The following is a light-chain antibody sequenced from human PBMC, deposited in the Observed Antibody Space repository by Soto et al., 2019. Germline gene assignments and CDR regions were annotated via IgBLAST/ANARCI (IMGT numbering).Light chain of an antibody. CDR1: QSVSSN. CDR3: QRYNRRPQT. J-gene: IGKJ2*01. Sequence: EIVMTQSPATLSVSPGVRATLSCRASQSVSSNLAWYQQKPGQAPRLLIYGASPRATGIPARFSGSGSGTEFSLTISSLQSEDFAVYYCQRYNRRPQTFGQGTKLEIK. CDR2: GAS. V-gene: IGKV3-15*01.